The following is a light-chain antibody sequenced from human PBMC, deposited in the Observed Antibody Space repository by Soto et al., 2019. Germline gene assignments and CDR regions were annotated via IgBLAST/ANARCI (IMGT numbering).Light chain of an antibody. CDR3: QHRMNWPLT. Sequence: EIVLTQSPGTLSLSPGERATLSCRASQLVSSSYLAWYQQKPGQAPRLLIYGASSRATGIPDRFSGSGSETDFTLTISSLEPEDFAVYYCQHRMNWPLTFGQGTRLEIK. CDR2: GAS. CDR1: QLVSSSY. V-gene: IGKV3D-20*02. J-gene: IGKJ5*01.